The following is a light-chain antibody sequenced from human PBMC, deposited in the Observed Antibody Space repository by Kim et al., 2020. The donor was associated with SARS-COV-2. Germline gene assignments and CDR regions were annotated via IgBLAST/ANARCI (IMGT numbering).Light chain of an antibody. J-gene: IGLJ2*01. CDR2: EVT. Sequence: QSITISCTGTSSDVGGYNFVSWYQQHPGKAPQLMIHEVTNRPSGVSNRFSGSKSGNTASLSISGLQAEDEADYYCSSYTGAGTVIFGGGTKVTVL. CDR1: SSDVGGYNF. V-gene: IGLV2-14*01. CDR3: SSYTGAGTVI.